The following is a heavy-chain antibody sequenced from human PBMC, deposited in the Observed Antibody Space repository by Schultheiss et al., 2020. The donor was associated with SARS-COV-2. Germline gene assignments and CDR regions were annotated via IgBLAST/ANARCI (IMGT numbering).Heavy chain of an antibody. D-gene: IGHD5-18*01. Sequence: GGSLRLSCAASGFTFSDYEMTWVRQAPGKGLEWVSSISSSGGTIYYADFVKGRFTISRDNAKNSLYLQMNSLRAEDTAVYYCAMGGYSYGFIDYWGQGTLVTVSS. CDR3: AMGGYSYGFIDY. CDR1: GFTFSDYE. CDR2: ISSSGGTI. J-gene: IGHJ4*02. V-gene: IGHV3-48*03.